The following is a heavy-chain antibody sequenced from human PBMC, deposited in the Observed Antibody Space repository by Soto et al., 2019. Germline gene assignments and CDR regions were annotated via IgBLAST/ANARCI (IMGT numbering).Heavy chain of an antibody. Sequence: GAPRLSRGGPVVTLYNYGRGWDRQAPGEGRAWVASISSSGATTNYADSVKGRFTVSRDSSKNTLYLQMKRLSPEDTAVYFCARAEFGSRFHMANFDYWGQGIRVTVSP. CDR2: ISSSGATT. CDR3: ARAEFGSRFHMANFDY. V-gene: IGHV3-23*01. J-gene: IGHJ4*02. D-gene: IGHD3-10*01. CDR1: VVTLYNYG.